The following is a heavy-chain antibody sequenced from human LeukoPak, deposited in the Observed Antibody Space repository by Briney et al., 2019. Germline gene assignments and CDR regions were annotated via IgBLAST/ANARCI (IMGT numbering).Heavy chain of an antibody. CDR2: ISGGGGST. D-gene: IGHD3-22*01. V-gene: IGHV3-23*01. Sequence: GGSLRLSCTTSGFIFGRYNMSWVRQAPGKGLEWVSVISGGGGSTYYADSVKGRFTISRDNSKNTLYLQMNSLRAEDTAVYYCAKVPRWNYYDSSGYYVDYWGQGTLVTVSS. CDR1: GFIFGRYN. CDR3: AKVPRWNYYDSSGYYVDY. J-gene: IGHJ4*02.